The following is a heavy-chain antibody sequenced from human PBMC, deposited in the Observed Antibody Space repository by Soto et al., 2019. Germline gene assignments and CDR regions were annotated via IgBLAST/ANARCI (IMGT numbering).Heavy chain of an antibody. Sequence: SVKVSCKASGYTFTSYGISWVRQAPGQGLEWMGGISPIFGTANYAQKLQGRVTITADKSTSTAYMELRSLRSEDTAVYYCARDSGQWLVLLSVLVYWGQGTLVTV. V-gene: IGHV1-69*06. CDR1: GYTFTSYG. CDR3: ARDSGQWLVLLSVLVY. J-gene: IGHJ4*02. D-gene: IGHD6-19*01. CDR2: ISPIFGTA.